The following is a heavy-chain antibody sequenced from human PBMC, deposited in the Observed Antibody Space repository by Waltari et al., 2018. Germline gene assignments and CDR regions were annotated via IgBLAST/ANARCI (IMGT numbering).Heavy chain of an antibody. CDR1: GYTFAYYW. CDR3: ARPSWSRALWYGDF. Sequence: EVQLVQSGAEVKKPGESLRISCEGSGYTFAYYWIGWVRQTPDKGLEWMGIIVPDDSDTRYSPSFQGQVTISVDKSINTAYLQWNSLKASDTAVYFCARPSWSRALWYGDFWGQGTVVTVSS. J-gene: IGHJ4*02. D-gene: IGHD3-10*01. V-gene: IGHV5-51*01. CDR2: IVPDDSDT.